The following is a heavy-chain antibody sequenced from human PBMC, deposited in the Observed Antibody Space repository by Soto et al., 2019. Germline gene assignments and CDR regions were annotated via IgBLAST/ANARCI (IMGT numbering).Heavy chain of an antibody. CDR2: ISGSGGST. V-gene: IGHV3-23*01. CDR1: GFTFSSYA. D-gene: IGHD3-22*01. CDR3: AKVGRRDYYDSSGKSMDV. Sequence: GGSLRLSCAASGFTFSSYAMSWVRQAPGKGLEWVSAISGSGGSTYYADSVKGRFTISRDNSKNTLYLQMNSLRAEDTGVYYGAKVGRRDYYDSSGKSMDVWGQGTTVTVSS. J-gene: IGHJ6*02.